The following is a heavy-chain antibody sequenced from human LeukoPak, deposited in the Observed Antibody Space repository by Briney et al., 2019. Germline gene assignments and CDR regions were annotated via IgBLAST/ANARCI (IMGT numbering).Heavy chain of an antibody. J-gene: IGHJ4*02. CDR1: GYTFTSYG. D-gene: IGHD3-10*01. Sequence: ASVKVSCKASGYTFTSYGISWVRQAPGQGLEWMGWINPNSGGTNYAQKFQGRVTMTRDTSISTAYMELSRLRSDDTAVYYCARDKGRGSYYSDFDYWGQGTLVTVSS. V-gene: IGHV1-2*02. CDR3: ARDKGRGSYYSDFDY. CDR2: INPNSGGT.